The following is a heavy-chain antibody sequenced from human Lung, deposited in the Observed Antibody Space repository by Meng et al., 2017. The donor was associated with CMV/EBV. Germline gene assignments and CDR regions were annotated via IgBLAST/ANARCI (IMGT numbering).Heavy chain of an antibody. V-gene: IGHV4-39*01. Sequence: SCTVSGGSISSSSYYWGWIRQPPGKGLEWIGSIYYSGSTYYNPSLKSRVTISVDTSKNQFSLKLSSVTAADTAVYYCARRGYCSSTSRCPERFFDYXGQGXLVTVSS. CDR1: GGSISSSSYY. D-gene: IGHD2-2*01. CDR2: IYYSGST. CDR3: ARRGYCSSTSRCPERFFDY. J-gene: IGHJ4*02.